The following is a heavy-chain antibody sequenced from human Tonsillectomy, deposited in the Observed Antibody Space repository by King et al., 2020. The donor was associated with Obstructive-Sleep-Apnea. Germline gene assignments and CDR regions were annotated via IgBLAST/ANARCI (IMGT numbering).Heavy chain of an antibody. CDR2: INPDSGGT. Sequence: QLVQSGAEVKKPGASVKVSCKASGYTFTDYYMHWVRQAPGQGLEWMGWINPDSGGTNYAQNFQGRVTMTSDTSISTAYMELSRLRSDDTAVYYCARAEITTSSSWYLFDYWGQGTLVTVSS. CDR3: ARAEITTSSSWYLFDY. V-gene: IGHV1-2*02. J-gene: IGHJ4*02. D-gene: IGHD6-13*01. CDR1: GYTFTDYY.